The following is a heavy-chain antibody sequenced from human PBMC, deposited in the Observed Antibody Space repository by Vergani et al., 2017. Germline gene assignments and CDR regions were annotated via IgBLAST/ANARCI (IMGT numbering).Heavy chain of an antibody. J-gene: IGHJ3*02. Sequence: EVQLVETGGGLIQPGGSLRLSCAASGFTVSSNYMSWVRQALGKGLEWVSVIYSGGSTYYADSVKGRFTISRDNSKNTLYLQMNSLRAEDTAVYYCASGDSSGYYYPAFDIWGQGTMVTVSS. V-gene: IGHV3-53*02. CDR3: ASGDSSGYYYPAFDI. CDR2: IYSGGST. D-gene: IGHD3-22*01. CDR1: GFTVSSNY.